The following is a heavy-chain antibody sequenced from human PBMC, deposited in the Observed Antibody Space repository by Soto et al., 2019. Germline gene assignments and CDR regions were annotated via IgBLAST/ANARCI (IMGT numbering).Heavy chain of an antibody. V-gene: IGHV3-30*04. J-gene: IGHJ4*02. CDR3: VRAAGIAAAGSSKGVL. D-gene: IGHD6-13*01. Sequence: GGSLRLSCEASGFAIRSNAIHWVRQAPGKGLEWVAVISFEGSYKYYADSVKGRFTVSRDNSENTVSLQMDSLTGEDSALYYCVRAAGIAAAGSSKGVLWGQGTLVTVSS. CDR1: GFAIRSNA. CDR2: ISFEGSYK.